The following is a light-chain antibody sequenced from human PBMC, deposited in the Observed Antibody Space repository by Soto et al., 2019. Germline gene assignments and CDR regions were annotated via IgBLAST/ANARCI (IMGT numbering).Light chain of an antibody. CDR1: SGHSNYA. Sequence: QLLLTQSPSASASLGASVKFTCTLSSGHSNYAIAWHQHQPEKGPRFLMKVNDDGTYSKGDEIPDRFSGSSSGAERYLSISSLQSEDEAGYYCQTWATGIRVFGGGTKLTVL. J-gene: IGLJ2*01. CDR2: VNDDGTY. CDR3: QTWATGIRV. V-gene: IGLV4-69*01.